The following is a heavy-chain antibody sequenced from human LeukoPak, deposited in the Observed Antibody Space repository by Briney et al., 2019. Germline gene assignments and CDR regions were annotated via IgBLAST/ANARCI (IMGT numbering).Heavy chain of an antibody. CDR2: ISGSGGST. Sequence: PGGSLRLSCAASGFTFSSYAMSWVRQAPGKGLEWVSAISGSGGSTYYADSVKGRFTISRDNSKNTLYLQMNSLRAEDTAVYYCAKDGTQWELLGGYFDYWGQGTLVTVSS. CDR1: GFTFSSYA. D-gene: IGHD1-26*01. CDR3: AKDGTQWELLGGYFDY. V-gene: IGHV3-23*01. J-gene: IGHJ4*02.